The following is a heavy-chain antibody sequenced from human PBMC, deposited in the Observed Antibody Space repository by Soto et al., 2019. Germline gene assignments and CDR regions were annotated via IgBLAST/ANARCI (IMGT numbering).Heavy chain of an antibody. CDR1: GYTFTRSG. CDR3: AREGLAPYYFYGMYV. J-gene: IGHJ6*02. CDR2: ISTYNGDT. Sequence: QVQLVQSGAEVKKPGASVKVSCKASGYTFTRSGISWVRQAPGQGLEWMGWISTYNGDTNYAQKFQGRVTMTTDTATSTAYMELRSLRSDDTAVYYCAREGLAPYYFYGMYVWRQGTTVTVSS. V-gene: IGHV1-18*01.